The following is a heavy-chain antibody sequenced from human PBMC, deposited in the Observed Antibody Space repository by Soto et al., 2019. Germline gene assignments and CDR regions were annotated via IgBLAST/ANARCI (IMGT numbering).Heavy chain of an antibody. V-gene: IGHV6-1*01. D-gene: IGHD6-19*01. CDR2: TYCRSKWYN. J-gene: IGHJ6*02. CDR1: GDSVSSNSAS. CDR3: ARGTYSIGWYSPWPTHYGTDV. Sequence: SQTLSLTCAISGDSVSSNSASWNWIRQSPSRGLEWLGRTYCRSKWYNDYAVSLKGRVTINPDTSKNHFSLQLNSVTPEDAAVYYCARGTYSIGWYSPWPTHYGTDVWGQGTTVTVSS.